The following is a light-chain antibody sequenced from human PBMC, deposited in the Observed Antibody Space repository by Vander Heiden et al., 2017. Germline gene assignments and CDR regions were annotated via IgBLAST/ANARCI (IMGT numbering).Light chain of an antibody. V-gene: IGKV4-1*01. J-gene: IGKJ5*01. Sequence: DVMMTQSPDSMAVSLGERATTNCKSSQSVLYSSNNKNYLAWYQQKPGQPPKLLIYWASTRESGVPDRFSGSGSETDFTLTISSLQAEDVAVYSCQQYYSTPTFDQGTRLEIK. CDR2: WAS. CDR3: QQYYSTPT. CDR1: QSVLYSSNNKNY.